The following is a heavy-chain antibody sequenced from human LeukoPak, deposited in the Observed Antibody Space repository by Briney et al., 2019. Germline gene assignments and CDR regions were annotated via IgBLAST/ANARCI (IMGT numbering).Heavy chain of an antibody. CDR3: ASEIIFGSFDY. CDR1: GFTFSSYA. Sequence: GGSLRLSCAASGFTFSSYAMSWVRQAPGKGLQWVSTISAGGGGTFYADSVKGRFTISRDDSKNTLYLQMNSLRAEDTAVYYCASEIIFGSFDYWGQGTLVTVSS. J-gene: IGHJ4*02. CDR2: ISAGGGGT. D-gene: IGHD3-3*01. V-gene: IGHV3-23*01.